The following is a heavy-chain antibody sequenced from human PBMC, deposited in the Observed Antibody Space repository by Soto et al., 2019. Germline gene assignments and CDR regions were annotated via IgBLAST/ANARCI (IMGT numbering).Heavy chain of an antibody. Sequence: QVHLQESGPGLVKPSQTLSLTCTVSGGSLKSGGYYWSWIRQHPGRGLEWIGYIYYTGRTYYYPSLESRVTFSVDASKNQFYLKLSSVTAADTAVYCCARDVTSSHNSFDLWGHGTLVTVSS. CDR2: IYYTGRT. V-gene: IGHV4-31*02. CDR3: ARDVTSSHNSFDL. J-gene: IGHJ5*02. CDR1: GGSLKSGGYY. D-gene: IGHD6-13*01.